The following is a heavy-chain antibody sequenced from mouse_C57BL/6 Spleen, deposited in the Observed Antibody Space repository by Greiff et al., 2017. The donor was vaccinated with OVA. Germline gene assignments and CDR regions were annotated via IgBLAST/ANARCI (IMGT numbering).Heavy chain of an antibody. J-gene: IGHJ2*01. D-gene: IGHD1-1*01. Sequence: QVQLQQSGAELVRPGTSVKVSCKASGYAFTNSLIEWVKPRPGQGLEWIGVINPGSGGTNYNEKFKGKATLTADKSSSTAYMQLSSLTSEDSAVYFWASSTVVATDDFGYWGQGTTLTVSS. V-gene: IGHV1-54*01. CDR1: GYAFTNSL. CDR3: ASSTVVATDDFGY. CDR2: INPGSGGT.